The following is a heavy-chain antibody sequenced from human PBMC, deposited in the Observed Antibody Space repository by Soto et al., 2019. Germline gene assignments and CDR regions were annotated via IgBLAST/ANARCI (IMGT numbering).Heavy chain of an antibody. V-gene: IGHV3-15*07. CDR1: XXXXXXXX. Sequence: EVQLVESGGXXXKXXXXXXXXXXXXXXXXXXXXXXXXRQAPGKGLEWVGRIKSKTDGGTTDYAAPVKGRFTISRDDSKNTLYLQMNSLKTEDTAVYYCTTDWVSNWNDAFDIWGQGTMVTVSS. CDR2: IKSKTDGGTT. D-gene: IGHD1-20*01. CDR3: TTDWVSNWNDAFDI. J-gene: IGHJ3*02.